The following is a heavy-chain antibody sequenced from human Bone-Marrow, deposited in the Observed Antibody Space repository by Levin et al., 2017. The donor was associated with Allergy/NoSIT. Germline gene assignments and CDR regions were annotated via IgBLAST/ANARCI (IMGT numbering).Heavy chain of an antibody. CDR3: ARLDGYNFDS. D-gene: IGHD5-12*01. CDR2: IFHRGNT. V-gene: IGHV4-31*03. Sequence: PSQTLSLTCTVSNDSIGRGGYYWSWIRQHPGKGLEHIGYIFHRGNTYYNPSLKSRLTMSLDTSNNQFSLNLISVTAADTAIYYCARLDGYNFDSWGQGTPVIVSS. J-gene: IGHJ4*02. CDR1: NDSIGRGGYY.